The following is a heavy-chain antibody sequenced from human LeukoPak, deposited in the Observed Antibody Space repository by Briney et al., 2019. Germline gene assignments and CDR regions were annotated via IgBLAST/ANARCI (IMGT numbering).Heavy chain of an antibody. J-gene: IGHJ5*02. CDR1: GYTLTELS. D-gene: IGHD3-10*01. V-gene: IGHV1-24*01. CDR2: FDPEDGET. CDR3: VRDGEGLAISVNYWFDL. Sequence: ASVKVSCKVSGYTLTELSMHWVRQAPGKGLEWMGGFDPEDGETIYAQKFQGRVTMTEDTSTDTAYMELSSLRSEDTAVYYCVRDGEGLAISVNYWFDLWGQGTLVTVSS.